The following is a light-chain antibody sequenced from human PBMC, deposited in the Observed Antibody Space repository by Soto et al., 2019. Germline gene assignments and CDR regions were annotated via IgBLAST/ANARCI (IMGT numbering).Light chain of an antibody. CDR3: AAWDDSLNGWV. V-gene: IGLV1-44*01. Sequence: QSVLTQPPSASGTPGQRVTISCSGSSSNIGSNTVNWYQQLPGTAPKLLIYSNNQRPSGVPDRFSGSKSGTSASLAISRLKSEDEADYYCAAWDDSLNGWVFGGGTKVTVL. CDR1: SSNIGSNT. J-gene: IGLJ3*02. CDR2: SNN.